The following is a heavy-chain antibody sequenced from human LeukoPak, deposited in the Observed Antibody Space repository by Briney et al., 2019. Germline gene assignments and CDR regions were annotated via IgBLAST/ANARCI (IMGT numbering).Heavy chain of an antibody. CDR2: ICYSGST. D-gene: IGHD3-9*01. V-gene: IGHV4-39*01. J-gene: IGHJ4*02. CDR3: ASRNDILTGYVFDF. CDR1: GGSVSSSIYY. Sequence: SETLSLTCTVSGGSVSSSIYYWGWIRQPPGKGLEWIGSICYSGSTSYNPSLKSRVTISVDTSKNQFSLKLTSVTAADTAVYYCASRNDILTGYVFDFWGQGTLVTVSS.